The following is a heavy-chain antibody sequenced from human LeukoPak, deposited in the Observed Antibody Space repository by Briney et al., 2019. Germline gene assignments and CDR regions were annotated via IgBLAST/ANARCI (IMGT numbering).Heavy chain of an antibody. CDR1: GFTFSSYA. CDR3: AKGGYCSGGSCYFSDAFDI. D-gene: IGHD2-15*01. CDR2: ISGSGGST. V-gene: IGHV3-23*01. Sequence: HSGGSLRLSCAASGFTFSSYAMSWVRQAPGKGVEWVSAISGSGGSTNYADSVKGRFTISRDNSKNTLYLQMNSLRAEDTAVYYCAKGGYCSGGSCYFSDAFDIWGQGTMVTVSS. J-gene: IGHJ3*02.